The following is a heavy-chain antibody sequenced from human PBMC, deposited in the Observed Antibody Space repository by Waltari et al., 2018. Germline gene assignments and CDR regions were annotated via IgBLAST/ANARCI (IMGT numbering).Heavy chain of an antibody. V-gene: IGHV3-9*01. Sequence: EVQLVESGGGLVQPGRSLRLSCAASGFTFDDYAMHWVRQAPGKGLEWVSGISWNSGSIGYADSVKGRFTISRDNAKNSLYLQMNSLRAEDTALYYCAKVPYYDFWSGYFHLWGRGTLVTVSS. D-gene: IGHD3-3*01. J-gene: IGHJ2*01. CDR1: GFTFDDYA. CDR2: ISWNSGSI. CDR3: AKVPYYDFWSGYFHL.